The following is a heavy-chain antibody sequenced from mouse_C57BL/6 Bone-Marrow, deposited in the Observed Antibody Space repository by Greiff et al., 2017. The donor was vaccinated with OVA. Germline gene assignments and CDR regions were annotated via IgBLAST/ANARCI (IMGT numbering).Heavy chain of an antibody. V-gene: IGHV1-15*01. Sequence: QVQLQQSGAELVRPGASVTLSCKASGYTFTDYEMHWVKQTPVHGLEWIGAIDPETGGTAYNQKFKGKAILTADKSSSTAYMELRSLTSEDSAVYYCTVEGDEYWYFDIWGTGTTVTVTS. J-gene: IGHJ1*03. CDR3: TVEGDEYWYFDI. CDR2: IDPETGGT. CDR1: GYTFTDYE.